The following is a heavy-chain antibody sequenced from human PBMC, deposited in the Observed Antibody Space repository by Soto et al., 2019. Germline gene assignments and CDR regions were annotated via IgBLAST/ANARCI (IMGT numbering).Heavy chain of an antibody. J-gene: IGHJ6*02. V-gene: IGHV4-61*02. CDR2: IYTSGST. Sequence: SETLSLTCTVSGGSISSGAYYWSWIRQPAGKGLEWIGRIYTSGSTNYNPSLKSRVTMPVDTSKNQFSLKLSSVTAADTAVYYCARDGSARVMVRGGYYYYYGMDVWGQGTTVT. D-gene: IGHD3-10*01. CDR1: GGSISSGAYY. CDR3: ARDGSARVMVRGGYYYYYGMDV.